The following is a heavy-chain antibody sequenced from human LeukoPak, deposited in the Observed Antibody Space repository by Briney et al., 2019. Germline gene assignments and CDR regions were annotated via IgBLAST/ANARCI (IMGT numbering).Heavy chain of an antibody. V-gene: IGHV3-20*04. CDR3: ARLILDGYYFDY. CDR1: GLTFDDYG. J-gene: IGHJ4*02. Sequence: GGSLRLSCAASGLTFDDYGMIWVRQAPGKGLEWVSGINWNGGSTGYADSVKGRLTISRDNAKNSLYLQMNSLRAEDTALYYCARLILDGYYFDYWGQGTLVTVSS. D-gene: IGHD3/OR15-3a*01. CDR2: INWNGGST.